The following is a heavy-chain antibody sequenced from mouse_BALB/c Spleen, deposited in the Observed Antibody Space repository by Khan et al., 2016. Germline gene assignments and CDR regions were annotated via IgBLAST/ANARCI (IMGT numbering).Heavy chain of an antibody. D-gene: IGHD2-14*01. CDR2: IWSGGST. J-gene: IGHJ4*01. CDR1: GFSLTSYG. CDR3: ATCYYRYEDYAMDY. Sequence: QVQLKESGPGLVQPSQSLSITCTVSGFSLTSYGVHWVRQSPGKGLEWLGVIWSGGSTDYNAAFISSLSISKDNSKSQVFLKMNSLQANDTAIYYCATCYYRYEDYAMDYWGQGTSVTVSS. V-gene: IGHV2-2*02.